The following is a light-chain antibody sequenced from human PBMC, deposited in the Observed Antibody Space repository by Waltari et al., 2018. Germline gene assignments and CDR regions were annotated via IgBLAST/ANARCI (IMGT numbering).Light chain of an antibody. CDR2: DVD. CDR1: SSDLGGYKY. CDR3: CSYAASVHWL. Sequence: QSALTQPRSVSGSPGQSVTISCTGTSSDLGGYKYVSCYQQHPGRAPKLIIYDVDKRPSGVPDRFFGSKSGNTASLTISGLQADDESDFYCCSYAASVHWLFGGGTKVTVL. V-gene: IGLV2-11*01. J-gene: IGLJ3*02.